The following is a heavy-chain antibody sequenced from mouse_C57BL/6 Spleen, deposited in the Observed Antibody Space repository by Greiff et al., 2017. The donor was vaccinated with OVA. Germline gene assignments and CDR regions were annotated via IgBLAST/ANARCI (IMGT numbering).Heavy chain of an antibody. J-gene: IGHJ2*01. CDR2: ISYDGSN. D-gene: IGHD1-1*01. CDR3: AIVYYGDFDY. Sequence: VQLKESGPGLVKPSQSLTLTCSVTGYSITSGYYWNWIRQLPGNQLEWMGYISYDGSNNYNPSLKNRIPITRDTSKNQFFLQLSSVTTEDTATYYCAIVYYGDFDYWGQGTTLTVSS. V-gene: IGHV3-6*01. CDR1: GYSITSGYY.